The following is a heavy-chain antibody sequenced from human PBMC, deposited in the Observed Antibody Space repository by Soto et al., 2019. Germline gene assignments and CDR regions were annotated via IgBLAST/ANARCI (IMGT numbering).Heavy chain of an antibody. V-gene: IGHV1-69*13. Sequence: SVKVSCPAAGGSFRNFGISWVRQAPGQGLEWMGGIAPVFARPNYAQRFRGSLTIPADESTSTGYMELISLRSDDTAVYYCAREGSGYNFWGQGTQVTVSS. J-gene: IGHJ4*02. D-gene: IGHD5-12*01. CDR3: AREGSGYNF. CDR2: IAPVFARP. CDR1: GGSFRNFG.